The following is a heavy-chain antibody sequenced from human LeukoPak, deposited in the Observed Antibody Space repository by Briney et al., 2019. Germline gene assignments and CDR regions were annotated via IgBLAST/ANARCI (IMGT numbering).Heavy chain of an antibody. CDR3: ARNPPYSGSYGGDDDYFDY. CDR1: GYNFTDYY. D-gene: IGHD1-26*01. V-gene: IGHV1-2*02. J-gene: IGHJ4*02. Sequence: GASVKVSCKASGYNFTDYYMHWVRQAPGQGLEWMGWINPNSGGTNYAQKLQGRVTMTTDTSTSTAYMELRSLRSDDTAVYYCARNPPYSGSYGGDDDYFDYWGQGTLVTVSS. CDR2: INPNSGGT.